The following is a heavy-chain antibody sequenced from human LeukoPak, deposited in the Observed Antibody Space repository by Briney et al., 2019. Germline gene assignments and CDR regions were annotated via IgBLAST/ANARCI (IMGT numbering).Heavy chain of an antibody. V-gene: IGHV3-9*01. CDR1: GFTFDDYD. Sequence: SLRLSCAASGFTFDDYDMHWVRQAPGKGLEWVSGISWNSGNIDYADSVKGRFTISRDNAKNSLYLQMNSLRAEDTALYYCAKDTTRVNYDFWSVQLYYFDYWGQGTLVTVSS. CDR2: ISWNSGNI. CDR3: AKDTTRVNYDFWSVQLYYFDY. D-gene: IGHD3-3*01. J-gene: IGHJ4*02.